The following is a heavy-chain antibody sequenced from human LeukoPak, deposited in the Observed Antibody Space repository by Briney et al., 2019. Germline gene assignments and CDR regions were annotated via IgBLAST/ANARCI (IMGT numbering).Heavy chain of an antibody. V-gene: IGHV4-59*01. CDR3: ARARDGERYYDFWSGYSGSFDY. CDR2: IYYSGST. D-gene: IGHD3-3*01. CDR1: GVSISSYY. J-gene: IGHJ4*02. Sequence: SETLSLTCTASGVSISSYYWSWIRQPPGKGPEWIGYIYYSGSTNYNPSLKSRVTISVDSYKNQFSVKLSSVTAADTGVYYCARARDGERYYDFWSGYSGSFDYWGQGTLVTVSS.